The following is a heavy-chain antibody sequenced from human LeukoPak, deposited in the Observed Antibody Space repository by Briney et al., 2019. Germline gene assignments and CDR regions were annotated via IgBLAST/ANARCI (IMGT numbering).Heavy chain of an antibody. CDR1: GYTFTHNY. CDR3: ARDRSYYGSGSYSPSYYYYYMDV. Sequence: GASVKVSCKASGYTFTHNYIHWVRQAPGQGLEWMGIINPSGGSTSYAQKFQGRVTMTRDMSTSTVYMELSSLRSEDTAVYYCARDRSYYGSGSYSPSYYYYYMDVWGKGTTVTVSS. V-gene: IGHV1-46*01. J-gene: IGHJ6*03. CDR2: INPSGGST. D-gene: IGHD3-10*01.